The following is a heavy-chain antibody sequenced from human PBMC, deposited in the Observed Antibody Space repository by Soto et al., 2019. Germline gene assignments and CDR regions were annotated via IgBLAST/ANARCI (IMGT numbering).Heavy chain of an antibody. CDR2: IYYSGTT. V-gene: IGHV4-59*01. D-gene: IGHD1-26*01. Sequence: SETLSLTCTVSGGSISSYYWRWIRQPPGKGLEWIGYIYYSGTTNYNPSVKRRVTISVDTSKNQFSLKLSSVTAADASVYYWARDQAEWELPPGGHTDYYYGLDVWGQGTTVTSP. CDR3: ARDQAEWELPPGGHTDYYYGLDV. J-gene: IGHJ6*02. CDR1: GGSISSYY.